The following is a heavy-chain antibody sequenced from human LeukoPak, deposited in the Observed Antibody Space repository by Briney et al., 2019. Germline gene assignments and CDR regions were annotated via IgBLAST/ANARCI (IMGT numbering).Heavy chain of an antibody. CDR2: IFPSGGEI. V-gene: IGHV3-23*01. D-gene: IGHD2-8*02. CDR1: GFTFDQYG. Sequence: GGSLRLSCAASGFTFDQYGMSWVGQAPGKGLEWVSSIFPSGGEIHYADSVRGRFTISRDNSKSTLSLQMNSLRAEDTAIYYCATYRQVLLPFESWGQGTLVTVSS. J-gene: IGHJ4*02. CDR3: ATYRQVLLPFES.